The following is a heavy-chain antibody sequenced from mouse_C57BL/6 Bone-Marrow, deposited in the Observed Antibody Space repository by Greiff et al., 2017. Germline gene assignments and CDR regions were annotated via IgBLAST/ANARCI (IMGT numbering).Heavy chain of an antibody. CDR1: GYTFTSYG. J-gene: IGHJ3*01. CDR2: IYPRSGNT. D-gene: IGHD1-1*01. Sequence: QVQLQQSGAELARPGASVKLSCKASGYTFTSYGISWVKQRTGQGLEWIGEIYPRSGNTYYNEKFKGKATLTADKSSSTAYMELRSLTSEDSAVYFGASGGYYYGSSPWFAYWGQGTMVTVSA. V-gene: IGHV1-81*01. CDR3: ASGGYYYGSSPWFAY.